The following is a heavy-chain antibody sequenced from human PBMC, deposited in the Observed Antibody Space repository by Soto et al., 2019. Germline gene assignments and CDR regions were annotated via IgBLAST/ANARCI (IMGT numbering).Heavy chain of an antibody. V-gene: IGHV4-34*01. Sequence: KASETLSLTCAVYGGSFSGYYWSWIRQSPGKGLEWIGEVNPTGSTKYNPSLKSRVTISVDTSKNQFSLNLNSVTAADTALYYCARSREQWLVDAFDIWGQGTMATVSS. CDR2: VNPTGST. CDR1: GGSFSGYY. D-gene: IGHD6-19*01. J-gene: IGHJ3*02. CDR3: ARSREQWLVDAFDI.